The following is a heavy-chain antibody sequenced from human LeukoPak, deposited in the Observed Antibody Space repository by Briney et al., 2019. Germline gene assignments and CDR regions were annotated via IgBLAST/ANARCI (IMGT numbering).Heavy chain of an antibody. J-gene: IGHJ6*02. CDR3: ARDRLRSGAGTIYYYYGMDV. Sequence: SETLSLTCTVSGGSISSYYWSWIRQPAGKGLEWIGRIYTSGSTNYNPSLKSRVTMSVDTSKNQFSLKLSSVTAADTAVYYCARDRLRSGAGTIYYYYGMDVWGQGTTVTVSS. CDR1: GGSISSYY. D-gene: IGHD6-13*01. V-gene: IGHV4-4*07. CDR2: IYTSGST.